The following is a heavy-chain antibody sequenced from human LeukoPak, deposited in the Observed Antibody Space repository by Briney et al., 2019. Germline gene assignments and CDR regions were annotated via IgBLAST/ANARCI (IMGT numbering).Heavy chain of an antibody. D-gene: IGHD6-13*01. V-gene: IGHV3-7*04. CDR2: IKQDGSEK. J-gene: IGHJ4*02. Sequence: PGGSLRLSCAASGFPFSRYWMSWVRHAPGKGLEWVANIKQDGSEKYYVDSVKGRFTISRDNAKNSLYLQMNSLRAEDTAVYYCARVSIAAAGTFCYFDYWGQGTLVTVSS. CDR1: GFPFSRYW. CDR3: ARVSIAAAGTFCYFDY.